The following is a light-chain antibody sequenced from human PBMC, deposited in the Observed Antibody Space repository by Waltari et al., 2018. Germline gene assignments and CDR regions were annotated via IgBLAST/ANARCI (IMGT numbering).Light chain of an antibody. J-gene: IGKJ1*01. CDR1: QSFRTY. V-gene: IGKV3-11*01. Sequence: EIVLTQSPATLSLSPGETATLSCRASQSFRTYLAWYQQKPGQPPRLLIYDISKRAAGIPARFSGSGSGTDFTLTISSLETEDFAIYYCQQRSNWPGTFGQGTKVEIK. CDR3: QQRSNWPGT. CDR2: DIS.